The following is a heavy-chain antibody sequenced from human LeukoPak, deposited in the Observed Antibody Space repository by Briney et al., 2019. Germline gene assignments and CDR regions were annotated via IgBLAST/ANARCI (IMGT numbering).Heavy chain of an antibody. CDR2: IKRDGSEK. CDR3: ARTKTGYSSGWWLFDP. V-gene: IGHV3-7*04. D-gene: IGHD6-19*01. Sequence: GGSLRLSCAASGFTFSVFWLSWVRQAPGKGLEWVANIKRDGSEKYYAESVRGRFSISRDNAKDSLYLQMNSLRAEDTAVYYCARTKTGYSSGWWLFDPWGQGTLVTVSS. J-gene: IGHJ5*02. CDR1: GFTFSVFW.